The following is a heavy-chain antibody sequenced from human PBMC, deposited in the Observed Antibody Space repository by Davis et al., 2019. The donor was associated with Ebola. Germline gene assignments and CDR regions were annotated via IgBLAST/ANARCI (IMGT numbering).Heavy chain of an antibody. CDR1: GGSISSYY. CDR2: IYYSGST. J-gene: IGHJ4*02. V-gene: IGHV4-59*08. Sequence: PSETLSLTCTVSGGSISSYYWSWIRQPPGKGLAWIGYIYYSGSTNYNPSLKSRVTISVDTSKNQFSLKLSSVTAADTAVYYCARRLPGGIFDYWGQGTLVTVSS. CDR3: ARRLPGGIFDY. D-gene: IGHD3-16*01.